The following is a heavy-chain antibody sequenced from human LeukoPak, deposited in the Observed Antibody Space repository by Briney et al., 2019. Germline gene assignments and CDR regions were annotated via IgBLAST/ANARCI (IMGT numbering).Heavy chain of an antibody. CDR1: GFTFSDFW. V-gene: IGHV3-7*03. J-gene: IGHJ4*02. CDR2: IKQDGSEK. D-gene: IGHD6-19*01. Sequence: PGGSLRLSCAASGFTFSDFWMTWARQSPGKGLEWVANIKQDGSEKYYVDSVRGRFTISRDNAKTSLYLQMNSLRAEDTAVYYCAKAQGYSSGNYFDYWGQGTLVTVSS. CDR3: AKAQGYSSGNYFDY.